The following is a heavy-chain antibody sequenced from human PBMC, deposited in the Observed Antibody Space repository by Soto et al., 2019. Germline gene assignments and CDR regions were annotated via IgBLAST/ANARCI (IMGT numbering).Heavy chain of an antibody. CDR2: ISGSGGST. J-gene: IGHJ4*02. D-gene: IGHD3-3*01. CDR3: AKVLRRYYDFWSGHDY. Sequence: GGSLRLSCAASGFTFSSYAMSWVRQAPGKGLEWVSAISGSGGSTYYADSVKGRFTISRDNSKNTLYLQMNSLRAEDTAVYYCAKVLRRYYDFWSGHDYWGQGTLVTVSS. V-gene: IGHV3-23*01. CDR1: GFTFSSYA.